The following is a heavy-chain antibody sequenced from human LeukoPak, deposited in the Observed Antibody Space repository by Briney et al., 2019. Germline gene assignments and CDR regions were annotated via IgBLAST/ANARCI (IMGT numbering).Heavy chain of an antibody. J-gene: IGHJ4*02. CDR2: ISSNGGST. CDR1: GFTFSDHW. V-gene: IGHV3-64D*09. D-gene: IGHD2-2*01. CDR3: VKGYCSSISCYGDY. Sequence: PGGSLRLSCAASGFTFSDHWMHWVRQAPGKGLEYVSAISSNGGSTYHADSVKGRFTISRDNSKNTLYLQMSSLRAEDTAVYYCVKGYCSSISCYGDYWGQGTLVTVSS.